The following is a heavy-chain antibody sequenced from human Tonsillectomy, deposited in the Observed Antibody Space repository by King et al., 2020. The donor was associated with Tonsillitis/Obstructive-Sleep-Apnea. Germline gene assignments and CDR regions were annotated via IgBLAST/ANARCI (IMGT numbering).Heavy chain of an antibody. CDR1: GYSFGSYS. Sequence: VQLVESGGGLVKPGGSLRLSCVGSGYSFGSYSMNWVRQAPGKGLEWVSSISLTSTYIYYADSVKGRFTVSRDNAKNSLYLQMNSLRAEDTAVYYCARDPTGTTVDYWGQGTLVTVSS. CDR2: ISLTSTYI. V-gene: IGHV3-21*01. J-gene: IGHJ4*02. D-gene: IGHD1-1*01. CDR3: ARDPTGTTVDY.